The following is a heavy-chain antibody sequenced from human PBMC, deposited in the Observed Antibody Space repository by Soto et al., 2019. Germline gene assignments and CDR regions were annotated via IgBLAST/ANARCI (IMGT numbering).Heavy chain of an antibody. J-gene: IGHJ4*02. V-gene: IGHV3-23*01. CDR1: GFTSSSYA. CDR3: AKDSSRTYSDFWSGFYFDF. CDR2: ISATGSST. Sequence: GGSLRLSCAASGFTSSSYAMSWVRQAPGKGLEWVSAISATGSSTFYADSVKGRFTISRDISKNTLYLQMNSLRAEDTAVYYCAKDSSRTYSDFWSGFYFDFWGQGALVTVS. D-gene: IGHD3-3*01.